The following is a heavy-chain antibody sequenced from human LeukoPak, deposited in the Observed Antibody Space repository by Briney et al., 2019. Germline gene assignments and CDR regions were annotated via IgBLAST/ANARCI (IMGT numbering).Heavy chain of an antibody. D-gene: IGHD3-10*01. V-gene: IGHV3-48*01. CDR1: GFTFSSYS. CDR2: ISSSSSTI. J-gene: IGHJ4*02. CDR3: ARDPWGSGSYFVY. Sequence: GGSLRLSCAASGFTFSSYSMNWVRQAPGKGLEWVSYISSSSSTIYYADSVKGRFTISRDNSKNTLYLQMNSLRAEDTAVYYCARDPWGSGSYFVYWGQGTLVTVSS.